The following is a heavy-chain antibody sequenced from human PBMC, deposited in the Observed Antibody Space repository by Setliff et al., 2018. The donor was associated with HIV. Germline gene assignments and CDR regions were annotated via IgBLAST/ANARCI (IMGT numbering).Heavy chain of an antibody. CDR3: ARDGYYYDSSASAPGDY. CDR1: GYTFNTYP. Sequence: ASVKVSCKASGYTFNTYPINWVRQAPGQGLEWMGWISAYNGNTNYAQQLQGRVTMTTDTSTSTAYMELRSLRSDDTAAYYCARDGYYYDSSASAPGDYWGQGTLVTVSS. D-gene: IGHD3-22*01. V-gene: IGHV1-18*01. CDR2: ISAYNGNT. J-gene: IGHJ4*02.